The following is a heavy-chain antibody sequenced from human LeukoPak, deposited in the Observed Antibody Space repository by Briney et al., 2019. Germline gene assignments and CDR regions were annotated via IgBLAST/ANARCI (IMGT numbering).Heavy chain of an antibody. Sequence: PGGSLRLSCAVSGITLSNYGMSWVRQAPGKGLECVAGISDSGGRTNYADSVKGRFTISRDNPKNTLYLQMNSLRAEDTAVYFCAKRGVVIRVFLVGFHKQAYYFDSWGQGALVTVSS. D-gene: IGHD3-10*01. CDR2: ISDSGGRT. V-gene: IGHV3-23*01. J-gene: IGHJ4*02. CDR3: AKRGVVIRVFLVGFHKQAYYFDS. CDR1: GITLSNYG.